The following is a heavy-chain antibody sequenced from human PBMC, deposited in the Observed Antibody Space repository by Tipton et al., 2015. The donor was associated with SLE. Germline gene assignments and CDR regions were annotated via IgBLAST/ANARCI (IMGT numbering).Heavy chain of an antibody. V-gene: IGHV4-59*01. CDR1: GDSISNYY. Sequence: TLSLTCTVSGDSISNYYWNWIRQPPGKGLEWIGYIYSSGSTSYNPSLESRVTVSVDTSKNHFSLKLSSVTAADTAVYFCARFGPFTAAHKNYFDSWGQGTLVTVSS. CDR3: ARFGPFTAAHKNYFDS. CDR2: IYSSGST. J-gene: IGHJ4*02. D-gene: IGHD6-13*01.